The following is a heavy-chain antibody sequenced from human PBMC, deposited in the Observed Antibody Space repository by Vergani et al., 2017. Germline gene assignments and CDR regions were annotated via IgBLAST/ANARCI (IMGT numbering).Heavy chain of an antibody. CDR2: INHSGST. CDR3: ARGHINSGRFDY. Sequence: QVQLQQWGAGLLKPSETLSLTCAVYGGSFSGYYWSWIRQPPGKGREWIGEINHSGSTNYNPSLKSRVTISVDTSKNQFSLKLSAVTAADTAVYYCARGHINSGRFDYWGQGTLVTVSS. V-gene: IGHV4-34*01. D-gene: IGHD1-26*01. J-gene: IGHJ4*02. CDR1: GGSFSGYY.